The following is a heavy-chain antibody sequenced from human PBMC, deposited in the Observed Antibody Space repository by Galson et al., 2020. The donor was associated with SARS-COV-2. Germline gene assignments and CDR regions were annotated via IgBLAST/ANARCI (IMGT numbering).Heavy chain of an antibody. D-gene: IGHD3-9*01. J-gene: IGHJ4*02. CDR1: GFTFTPYS. Sequence: GESLKISCAASGFTFTPYSIHWVRQAPGKGLEWVSSISSTSVYIYYADSVKGRFTISRDNAKNSVYLQMNSLRAEDTAVYYCARGAATGTIVSRGQGTLVTFSS. CDR2: ISSTSVYI. V-gene: IGHV3-21*06. CDR3: ARGAATGTIVS.